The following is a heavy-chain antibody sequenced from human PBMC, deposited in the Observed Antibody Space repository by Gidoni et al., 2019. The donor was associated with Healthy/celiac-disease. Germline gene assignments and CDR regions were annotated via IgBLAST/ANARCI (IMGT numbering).Heavy chain of an antibody. J-gene: IGHJ6*03. CDR2: IWYDGSNK. Sequence: QVQLVESGGGVVQPGRSLRLSCAASGFTFSTYGLHWVRQAPGQGLEWVAVIWYDGSNKYYADSVKGRFTISRDNSKNTLYLQMNSLRAEDTAVYYCARAGSSWYMRQHYYYYYMDVWGKGTTVTVSS. D-gene: IGHD6-13*01. CDR3: ARAGSSWYMRQHYYYYYMDV. V-gene: IGHV3-33*01. CDR1: GFTFSTYG.